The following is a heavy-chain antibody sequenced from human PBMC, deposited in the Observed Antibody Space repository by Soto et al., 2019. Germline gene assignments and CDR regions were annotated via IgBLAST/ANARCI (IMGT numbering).Heavy chain of an antibody. D-gene: IGHD3-22*01. V-gene: IGHV4-31*03. CDR3: ARDKYSSGYPSPDY. CDR1: GGSISSGGYY. CDR2: IYYSGST. Sequence: SETLSLTCTVSGGSISSGGYYWSWIRQHPGKGLEWIGYIYYSGSTYYNPSLKSRVTISVDTSKNQFSLKLSSVTAADTAVYYCARDKYSSGYPSPDYWGQGTLVTVSS. J-gene: IGHJ4*02.